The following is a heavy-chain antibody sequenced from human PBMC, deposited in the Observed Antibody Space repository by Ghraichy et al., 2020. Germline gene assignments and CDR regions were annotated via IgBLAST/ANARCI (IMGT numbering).Heavy chain of an antibody. D-gene: IGHD1-1*01. Sequence: GGSLRLSCAASGFTFSSYAMSWVRQAPGKGLEWVSAISGSGGSTYYADSVKGRFTISRDNSKNTLYLQMNSLRAEDTAVNYCAKDQVQWYNWNDGLNWFDPWGQGTLVTVSS. CDR1: GFTFSSYA. CDR3: AKDQVQWYNWNDGLNWFDP. CDR2: ISGSGGST. J-gene: IGHJ5*02. V-gene: IGHV3-23*01.